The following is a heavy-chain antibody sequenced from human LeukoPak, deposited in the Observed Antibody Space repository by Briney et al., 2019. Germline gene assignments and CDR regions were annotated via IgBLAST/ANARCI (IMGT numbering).Heavy chain of an antibody. CDR3: ARVREFVTMVRGVISHYYYMDV. V-gene: IGHV3-21*01. CDR1: GFTFSSYS. Sequence: PGGSLRLSCAASGFTFSSYSMNWVRQAPGKGLEWVSSISSSSSYIYYADSVKGRFTISRDNAKNSLYLQMNSLRAEDTAVYYCARVREFVTMVRGVISHYYYMDVWGKGTTVTISS. J-gene: IGHJ6*03. D-gene: IGHD3-10*01. CDR2: ISSSSSYI.